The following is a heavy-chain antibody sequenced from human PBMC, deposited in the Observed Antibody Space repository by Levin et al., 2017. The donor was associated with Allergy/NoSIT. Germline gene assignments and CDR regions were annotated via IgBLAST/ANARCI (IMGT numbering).Heavy chain of an antibody. D-gene: IGHD6-19*01. CDR1: GGSISSSSYY. J-gene: IGHJ4*02. CDR2: IYYSGST. V-gene: IGHV4-39*01. Sequence: MSSETLSLTCTVSGGSISSSSYYWGWIRQPPGKGLEWIGSIYYSGSTYYNPSLKSRVTISVDTSKNQFSLKLSSVTAADTAVYYCARPSSGWSYFDYWGQGTLVTVSS. CDR3: ARPSSGWSYFDY.